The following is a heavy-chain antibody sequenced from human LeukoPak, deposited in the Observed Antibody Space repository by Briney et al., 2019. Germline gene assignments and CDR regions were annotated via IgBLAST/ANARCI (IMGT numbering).Heavy chain of an antibody. CDR3: ARDERYDFWSGYLYYFDY. D-gene: IGHD3-3*01. CDR2: ISSSSSYI. CDR1: GFSFSSYW. Sequence: GGSLRLSCAVSGFSFSSYWMHWVRQAPGKGLEWVSSISSSSSYIYYADSVKGRFTISRDNAKNSLYLQMNSLRVEDTAVYYCARDERYDFWSGYLYYFDYWGQGTLVTVSS. J-gene: IGHJ4*02. V-gene: IGHV3-21*01.